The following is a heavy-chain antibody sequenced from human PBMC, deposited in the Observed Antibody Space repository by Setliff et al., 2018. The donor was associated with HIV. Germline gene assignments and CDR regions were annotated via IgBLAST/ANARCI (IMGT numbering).Heavy chain of an antibody. J-gene: IGHJ3*02. CDR3: VRDKWLVPDTFDI. V-gene: IGHV3-74*01. CDR1: GFTFSSYW. D-gene: IGHD6-19*01. CDR2: INGDESRT. Sequence: GGSLRLSCAASGFTFSSYWMHWVRQAPGKGPVWVARINGDESRTSYADSVQGRFTISRDNAKNSLYLQMNSLRAEDMALYYCVRDKWLVPDTFDIWGQGTMVTVSS.